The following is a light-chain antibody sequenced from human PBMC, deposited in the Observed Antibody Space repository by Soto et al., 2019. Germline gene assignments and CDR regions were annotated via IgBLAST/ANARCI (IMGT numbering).Light chain of an antibody. CDR3: SSYTTSTTVV. Sequence: QSALTHPASVFGSPGQSITFSCTGTSSVVGGYNFVSWYQQHPGKAPQLLIYEVSSRPSGVSNRFSGYKSCNTASLTISELQPEDEADYYCSSYTTSTTVVFGTGTKVTGL. J-gene: IGLJ1*01. V-gene: IGLV2-14*03. CDR2: EVS. CDR1: SSVVGGYNF.